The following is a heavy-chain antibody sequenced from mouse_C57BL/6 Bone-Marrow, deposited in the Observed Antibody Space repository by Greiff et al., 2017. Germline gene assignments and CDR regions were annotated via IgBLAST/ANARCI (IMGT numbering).Heavy chain of an antibody. V-gene: IGHV14-4*01. CDR3: TGVLLRYWFAY. J-gene: IGHJ3*01. D-gene: IGHD1-1*01. CDR2: IVPENGDT. CDR1: GFNIKDDY. Sequence: VQLQQSGAELERPGASVKLSCTASGFNIKDDYMHWVKQRPEQGLEWIGWIVPENGDTEYAAKFQGKATITADTSSNTAYLQLSSLTTEDTAVYYCTGVLLRYWFAYWGQGTLVTVSA.